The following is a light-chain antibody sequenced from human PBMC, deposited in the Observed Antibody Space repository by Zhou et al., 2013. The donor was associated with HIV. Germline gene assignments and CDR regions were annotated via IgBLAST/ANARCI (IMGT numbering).Light chain of an antibody. V-gene: IGKV3-20*01. Sequence: EIVLTQSPGTLSLSPGERGTLSCRASQSVSSSYLAWYQQKPGQAPRLLIYDASSRATGIPDRFSGSGSGTDFTLTISRLEPEDFAVYYCQQYGSSPRTFGQGTKV. J-gene: IGKJ1*01. CDR1: QSVSSSY. CDR2: DAS. CDR3: QQYGSSPRT.